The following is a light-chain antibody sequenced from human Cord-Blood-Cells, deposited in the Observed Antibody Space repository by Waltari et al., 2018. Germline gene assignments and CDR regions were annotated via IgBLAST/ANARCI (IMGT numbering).Light chain of an antibody. CDR2: EVS. CDR3: SSYAGSNNV. V-gene: IGLV2-8*01. J-gene: IGLJ1*01. CDR1: SSDVGGYNY. Sequence: QSALTQPPSASGSPGQSVTISCTGTSSDVGGYNYVSWYQQHPGKAPKLMIYEVSKRPSGVRDRFSGSRSGNTAYLTVSGLQAEDEADYYCSSYAGSNNVFGTGTKVTVL.